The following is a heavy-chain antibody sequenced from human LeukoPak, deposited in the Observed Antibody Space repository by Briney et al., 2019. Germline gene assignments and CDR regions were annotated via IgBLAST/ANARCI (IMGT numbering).Heavy chain of an antibody. J-gene: IGHJ5*02. D-gene: IGHD4-17*01. Sequence: GGSLRLSCAASRFAFSSYAMNWVRQAPGKGLEWVSSISSSSSYIYYADSVKGRFTISRDNAKNSLYLQMNSLRAEDTAVYYCASTNRESQGDYGDYGWFDPWGQGTLVTVSS. CDR3: ASTNRESQGDYGDYGWFDP. CDR2: ISSSSSYI. CDR1: RFAFSSYA. V-gene: IGHV3-21*01.